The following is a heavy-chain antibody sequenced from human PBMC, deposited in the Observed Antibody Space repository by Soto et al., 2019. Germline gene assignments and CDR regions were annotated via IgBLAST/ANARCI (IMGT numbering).Heavy chain of an antibody. V-gene: IGHV5-51*01. CDR3: ARLSRRVAQESNYFDP. J-gene: IGHJ5*02. CDR1: GYSFSTSW. D-gene: IGHD2-8*01. CDR2: IYPGDSDS. Sequence: GEALKISCKVSGYSFSTSWMGWVRQLPGKGLEWMGIIYPGDSDSRYGPSFEGHVTFSVDKSISTAYLEWSSLKASDTAIYYCARLSRRVAQESNYFDPWGQGTLVTVSS.